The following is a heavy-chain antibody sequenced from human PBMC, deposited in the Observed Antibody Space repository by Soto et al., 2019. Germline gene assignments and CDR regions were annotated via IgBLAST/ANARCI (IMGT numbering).Heavy chain of an antibody. Sequence: EVQLVESGGGWVQPGGSLKLSCAASGFTFSEFVMDWGRQASGKGLEWVGRIRSKGDNYATIYAESLRGRSTISRDDSKNTAYLQMNSLKSEDTAVYSCAYIRGWGQGTLVTVSS. CDR1: GFTFSEFV. J-gene: IGHJ4*02. V-gene: IGHV3-73*02. CDR3: AYIRG. CDR2: IRSKGDNYAT. D-gene: IGHD3-3*02.